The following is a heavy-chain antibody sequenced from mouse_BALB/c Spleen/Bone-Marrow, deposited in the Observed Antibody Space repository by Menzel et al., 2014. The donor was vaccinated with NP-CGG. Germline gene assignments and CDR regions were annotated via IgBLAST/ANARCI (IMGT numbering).Heavy chain of an antibody. CDR1: GFNIKDTY. D-gene: IGHD2-4*01. CDR3: ARDDYDDYYAMDY. V-gene: IGHV14-3*02. Sequence: EAKLMESGAELVKPGASVKLSCTASGFNIKDTYMHWVKQSPEQGLEWIGRIDPANGYTKYDPKFQDKATITTDTSSNTAYLQLSSLTSEDTAVYYCARDDYDDYYAMDYWGLGTPVTVSS. J-gene: IGHJ4*01. CDR2: IDPANGYT.